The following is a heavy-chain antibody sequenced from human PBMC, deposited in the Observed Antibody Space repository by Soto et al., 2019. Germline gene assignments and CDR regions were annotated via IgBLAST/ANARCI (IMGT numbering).Heavy chain of an antibody. D-gene: IGHD1-26*01. Sequence: EVQLLGSGGGLVQPGGSLRLSCAASGFTFSSFAMNWVRQAPGKGLEWVSGVSGSGGSTYYADSVKGRFTISRDKAKNTLDLQMNSLRAEDTAVYYCAQENSGSYYGGADYWGQGTLVTVSS. CDR3: AQENSGSYYGGADY. V-gene: IGHV3-23*01. CDR2: VSGSGGST. CDR1: GFTFSSFA. J-gene: IGHJ4*02.